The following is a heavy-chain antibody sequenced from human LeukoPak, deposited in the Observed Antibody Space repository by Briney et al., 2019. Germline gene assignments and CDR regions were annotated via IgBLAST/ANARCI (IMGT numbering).Heavy chain of an antibody. CDR2: IHSDGINT. V-gene: IGHV3-74*01. J-gene: IGHJ6*02. Sequence: GGSLRLSFAASGFTFSSYGMHWVRQAPGKGLVWVSRIHSDGINTIYADSVKGRFTISRDNAKNTLYLQMNSLRAEDTAIYYCARDHYYVIDVWGQGTTVTVSS. CDR3: ARDHYYVIDV. CDR1: GFTFSSYG.